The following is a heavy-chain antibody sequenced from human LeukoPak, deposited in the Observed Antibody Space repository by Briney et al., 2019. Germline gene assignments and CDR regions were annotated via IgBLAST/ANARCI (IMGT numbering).Heavy chain of an antibody. D-gene: IGHD3-10*01. V-gene: IGHV3-21*01. CDR1: GFTFSSYS. Sequence: PGGSLRLACAASGFTFSSYSMSWVRQAPGKGLEWGSSITSTSAYIYYTDSLKGRFTISRDNAKNSLYLQMNSLRAEDTAVYYCARGSSGSYYTLFDCWGQGTLVTVSS. CDR3: ARGSSGSYYTLFDC. J-gene: IGHJ4*02. CDR2: ITSTSAYI.